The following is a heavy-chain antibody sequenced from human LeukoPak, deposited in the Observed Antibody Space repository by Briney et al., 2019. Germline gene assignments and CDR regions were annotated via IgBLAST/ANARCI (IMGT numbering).Heavy chain of an antibody. CDR1: GYTFIDYY. CDR3: GRDRITEEGGHFDY. D-gene: IGHD3-16*01. V-gene: IGHV1-2*02. CDR2: INPKSGGT. J-gene: IGHJ4*02. Sequence: ASVKVSCKASGYTFIDYYMHWVRQAPGQGLEWMGWINPKSGGTNYAQNFQGRVTMTRDTSINSVYMELSRLRYDDTAVYYCGRDRITEEGGHFDYWGQGTLVTVSS.